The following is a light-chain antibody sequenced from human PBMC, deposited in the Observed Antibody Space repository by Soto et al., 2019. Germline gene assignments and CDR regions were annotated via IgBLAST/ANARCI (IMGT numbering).Light chain of an antibody. CDR3: QKYNSAPYT. CDR1: EDISNF. CDR2: TAS. Sequence: DIQMTQSPSYLSASVGDRVTITCRASEDISNFLAWYQQKPGKVPKLLIYTASTLQSGVPSRFSGSGSGTDFTLTISSLQSEDVATYFCQKYNSAPYTFGQGTNLEIK. J-gene: IGKJ2*01. V-gene: IGKV1-27*01.